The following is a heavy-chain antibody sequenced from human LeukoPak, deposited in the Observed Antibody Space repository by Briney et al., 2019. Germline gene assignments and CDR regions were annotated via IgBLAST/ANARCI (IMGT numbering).Heavy chain of an antibody. Sequence: GGSLRLSCAASGFTVSSNYMSWVRQAPGKGLEWVSVIYSGGSTYYADSVKGRFTISRDNTKNTLYLQMNSLRAEDTAVYYCARGQLVPPPGGMDVWGQGTTVTVSS. D-gene: IGHD6-6*01. CDR2: IYSGGST. J-gene: IGHJ6*02. CDR1: GFTVSSNY. CDR3: ARGQLVPPPGGMDV. V-gene: IGHV3-53*01.